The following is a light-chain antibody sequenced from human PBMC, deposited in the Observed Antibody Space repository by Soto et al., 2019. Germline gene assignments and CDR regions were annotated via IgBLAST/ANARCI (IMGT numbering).Light chain of an antibody. CDR1: QSISSY. CDR2: AAS. Sequence: DIQMTQSPSSLSASVGDRVTITCRASQSISSYLNGYQQKPGKAPKLLIYAASSLQSGVPSRFSGSGSGTDFTLTISSLQPEDFATYYCQQSYSTPCTFGQGTKLEIK. V-gene: IGKV1-39*01. J-gene: IGKJ2*02. CDR3: QQSYSTPCT.